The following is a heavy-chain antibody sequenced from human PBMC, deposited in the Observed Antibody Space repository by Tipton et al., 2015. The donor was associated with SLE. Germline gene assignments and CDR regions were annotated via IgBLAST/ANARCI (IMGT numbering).Heavy chain of an antibody. CDR1: GDSISSGGHY. D-gene: IGHD3-22*01. CDR3: ARDPYYYDSSGSPHSY. Sequence: TLSLTCTVSGDSISSGGHYWGWIRQPPGKGLEWIGSAFSIGSTYYNPSLKSRVTISVDTSKNQFSLKLSSVTAADTAVYYCARDPYYYDSSGSPHSYWGQGTLVTVSS. J-gene: IGHJ4*02. CDR2: AFSIGST. V-gene: IGHV4-39*07.